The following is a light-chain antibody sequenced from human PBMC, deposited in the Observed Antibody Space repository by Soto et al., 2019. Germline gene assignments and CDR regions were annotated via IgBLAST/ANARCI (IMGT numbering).Light chain of an antibody. CDR1: QSVNSN. Sequence: EIVMTQSPATLSVSPGERATLSCRASQSVNSNLVWFQQKPGQAPRLLIYGASTRATGIPGRFSGSGFGTEFTLTSSSLQYDDFAFYYCQQYNNWLWTFGQGTKVEIK. CDR2: GAS. CDR3: QQYNNWLWT. V-gene: IGKV3-15*01. J-gene: IGKJ1*01.